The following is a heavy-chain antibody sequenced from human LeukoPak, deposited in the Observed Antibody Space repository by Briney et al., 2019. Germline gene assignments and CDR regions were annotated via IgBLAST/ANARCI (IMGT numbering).Heavy chain of an antibody. Sequence: PSETLSLTCTVSGGSISSSSYYWGWVRQPPGKGLEWIGSIYYSGSTYYNPSLKSRVTISVDTSKNQFSLKLSSATAADTAVYYCARGPWWSWYFDLWGRGTLVTVSS. CDR3: ARGPWWSWYFDL. V-gene: IGHV4-39*07. D-gene: IGHD2-8*02. CDR1: GGSISSSSYY. CDR2: IYYSGST. J-gene: IGHJ2*01.